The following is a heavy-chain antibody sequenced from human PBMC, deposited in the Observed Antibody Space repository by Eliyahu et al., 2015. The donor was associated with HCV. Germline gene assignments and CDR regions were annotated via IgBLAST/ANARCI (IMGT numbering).Heavy chain of an antibody. V-gene: IGHV4-4*09. CDR3: ARRGRSSSWYGDVFDI. CDR1: GGSITSSY. D-gene: IGHD6-13*01. Sequence: QVQLRESGPGLVNPSGTLSLTCXVSGGSITSSYWGWIRPPPGKGLEWVGHISHSGGTDYNPSLXSPFTISMDASKNQFSLKLTSVTAADTGIYLCARRGRSSSWYGDVFDIWDRGTSVIVAS. J-gene: IGHJ3*02. CDR2: ISHSGGT.